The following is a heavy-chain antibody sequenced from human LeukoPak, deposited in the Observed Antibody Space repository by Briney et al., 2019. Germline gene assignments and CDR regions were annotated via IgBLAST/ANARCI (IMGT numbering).Heavy chain of an antibody. V-gene: IGHV3-7*01. CDR3: ARGHYSGFEY. D-gene: IGHD2-21*01. CDR2: IKKDGSEK. CDR1: GFTFNTYW. Sequence: SGGSLRLSCAASGFTFNTYWMNWIRQAPGKGLEWVANIKKDGSEKYYVDSVKGRFTISRDNAKNLLYLLMNSLRVEDTAVYYCARGHYSGFEYWGQGSLVTVSS. J-gene: IGHJ4*02.